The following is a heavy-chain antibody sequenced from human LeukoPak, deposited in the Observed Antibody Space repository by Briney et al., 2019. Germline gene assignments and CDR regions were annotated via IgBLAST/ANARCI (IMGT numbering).Heavy chain of an antibody. J-gene: IGHJ1*01. CDR1: GFTFSSYA. D-gene: IGHD3-3*01. CDR3: ARAPSEIGGYYPEYFRH. CDR2: IKSDGST. Sequence: GGSLRLSCAASGFTFSSYAMSWVRQAPGKGLVWVSRIKSDGSTNYADSVKGRFTISRDNAKNTLSLQMNSLRPEDTGVYYCARAPSEIGGYYPEYFRHWGQGTLVSVSS. V-gene: IGHV3-74*01.